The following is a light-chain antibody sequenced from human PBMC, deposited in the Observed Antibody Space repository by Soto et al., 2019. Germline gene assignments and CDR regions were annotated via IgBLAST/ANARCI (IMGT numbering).Light chain of an antibody. CDR1: QSISGW. V-gene: IGKV1-5*01. Sequence: DIQMTHSPSTLSASVGDRVTMTSRASQSISGWLAWYQQKPGKAPNLLISAASTLQSGVPSRFSGSGYETEFTLTITSLQTEDSATYYCQQRNSYPRTFGQGTKVDI. J-gene: IGKJ2*01. CDR3: QQRNSYPRT. CDR2: AAS.